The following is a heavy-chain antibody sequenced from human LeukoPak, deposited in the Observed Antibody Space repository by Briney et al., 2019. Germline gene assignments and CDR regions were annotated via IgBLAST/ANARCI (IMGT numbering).Heavy chain of an antibody. CDR3: ARVEVVQQWLLTYYYYGVDV. CDR1: GFTFSSYW. D-gene: IGHD6-19*01. Sequence: GGSLRLSCAASGFTFSSYWMSWVRQAPGKGLEWVANIKQDGSEKYYTISRDNAKNSLYLQMNSLRAEDTAVYHCARVEVVQQWLLTYYYYGVDVWGKGTTVTVSS. V-gene: IGHV3-7*01. J-gene: IGHJ6*04. CDR2: IKQDGSEK.